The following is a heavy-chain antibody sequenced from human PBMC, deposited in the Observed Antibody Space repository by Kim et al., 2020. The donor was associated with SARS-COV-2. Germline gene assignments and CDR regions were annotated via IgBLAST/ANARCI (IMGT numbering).Heavy chain of an antibody. CDR1: GFTFSNAW. CDR3: TTIIFYGSGIVVVPAADDAFDI. J-gene: IGHJ3*02. CDR2: IKSKTDGGTT. Sequence: GGSLRLSCAASGFTFSNAWMSWVRQAPGKGLEWVGRIKSKTDGGTTDYAAPVKGRFTISRDDSKNTLYLQMNSLKTEDTAVYYCTTIIFYGSGIVVVPAADDAFDIWGQGTMVTVSS. D-gene: IGHD2-2*01. V-gene: IGHV3-15*01.